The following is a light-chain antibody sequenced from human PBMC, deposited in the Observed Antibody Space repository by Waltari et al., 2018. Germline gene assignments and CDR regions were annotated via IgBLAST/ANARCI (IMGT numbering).Light chain of an antibody. Sequence: EIVLPQSPGTLSLSPGERATLSCRASQSINSFYFAWYQQKPGQAPSLLIYDTSTRATGVPDRFTGSGSGTDFALTISRLEPEDFAVYYCQQYGNSRTFGQGTKVEIK. CDR2: DTS. J-gene: IGKJ1*01. CDR1: QSINSFY. V-gene: IGKV3-20*01. CDR3: QQYGNSRT.